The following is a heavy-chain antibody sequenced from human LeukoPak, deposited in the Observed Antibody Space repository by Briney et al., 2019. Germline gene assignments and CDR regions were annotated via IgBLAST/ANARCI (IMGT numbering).Heavy chain of an antibody. CDR2: IKQDGGET. D-gene: IGHD4-11*01. Sequence: QPGGSLRLSCAASGFTFSSYSMNWVRQAPGKGLEWVASIKQDGGETFYVDSVKGRFTISRDNAKNSLYLQMNSLRAEDTAVYYCTREDHSNYNYWGQGTLVTVSS. CDR3: TREDHSNYNY. V-gene: IGHV3-7*01. CDR1: GFTFSSYS. J-gene: IGHJ4*02.